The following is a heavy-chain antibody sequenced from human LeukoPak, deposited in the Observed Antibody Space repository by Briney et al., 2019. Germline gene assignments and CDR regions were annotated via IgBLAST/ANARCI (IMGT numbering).Heavy chain of an antibody. CDR3: ARAFTIFGSWFDP. CDR2: IIPIFGTA. CDR1: GGTFSSYA. D-gene: IGHD3-3*01. Sequence: SVKVSCKASGGTFSSYAISWVRQAPGQGLEWMGGIIPIFGTANYAQKFQGRVTITADESTSTAYMELSSLRSEDTAVYYCARAFTIFGSWFDPWGQGTLVTVSS. J-gene: IGHJ5*02. V-gene: IGHV1-69*13.